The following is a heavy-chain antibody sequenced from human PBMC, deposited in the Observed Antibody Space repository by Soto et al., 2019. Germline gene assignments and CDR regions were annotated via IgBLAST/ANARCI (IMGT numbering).Heavy chain of an antibody. J-gene: IGHJ4*02. CDR2: FYYSGTT. D-gene: IGHD6-6*01. CDR3: AALPRY. Sequence: QVQLQESGPGLVKPSETLSLTCNVSGGSISSYYWSWVRQTPGKGLEWIGYFYYSGTTNYNPSLKSRVTISIDMSKNLISLKLTSVTAADTAMYYCAALPRYWGQGTLVTVSS. CDR1: GGSISSYY. V-gene: IGHV4-59*01.